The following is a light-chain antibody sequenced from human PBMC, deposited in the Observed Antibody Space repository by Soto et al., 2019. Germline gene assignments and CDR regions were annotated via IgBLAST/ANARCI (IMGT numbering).Light chain of an antibody. Sequence: QSVLTQPPSVSAAPGQMITISCSGSGSNIGNNYVSWYQQLPGTAPKLLIYDNNQRPSGIPDRFSGSKSGTSATLGITGLQTGDEADYYCGTWDSSLSAGVFGTGTKLTVL. V-gene: IGLV1-51*01. J-gene: IGLJ1*01. CDR3: GTWDSSLSAGV. CDR1: GSNIGNNY. CDR2: DNN.